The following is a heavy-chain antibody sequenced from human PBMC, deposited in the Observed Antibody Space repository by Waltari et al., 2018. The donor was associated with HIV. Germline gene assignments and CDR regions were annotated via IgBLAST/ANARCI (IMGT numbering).Heavy chain of an antibody. CDR2: INHSGST. CDR3: ASSDYGEYK. J-gene: IGHJ4*02. CDR1: GGSFSGYY. V-gene: IGHV4-34*01. D-gene: IGHD4-17*01. Sequence: QVQLQQWGARLLKPSETLSLTCAVYGGSFSGYYWSWIRQPPGKGREWIGEINHSGSTNYNPSLKSRVTISVDTSKNQFSLKLRSVTAADAAVYYCASSDYGEYKWGQGALVTVSS.